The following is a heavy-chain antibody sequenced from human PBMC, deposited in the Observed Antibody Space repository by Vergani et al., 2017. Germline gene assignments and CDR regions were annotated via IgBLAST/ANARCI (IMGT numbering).Heavy chain of an antibody. CDR3: ARAKDRYSSGWYCPFDY. D-gene: IGHD6-19*01. CDR2: IIPIFGTA. V-gene: IGHV1-69*01. J-gene: IGHJ4*02. Sequence: QVQLVQSGAEVKKPGSSVKVSCKASGGTFSSYAISWVRQAPGQGLEWMGGIIPIFGTANYAQKFQGRVTITADESTSTAYMELSSLRSGDTAVYYCARAKDRYSSGWYCPFDYWGQGTLVTVSS. CDR1: GGTFSSYA.